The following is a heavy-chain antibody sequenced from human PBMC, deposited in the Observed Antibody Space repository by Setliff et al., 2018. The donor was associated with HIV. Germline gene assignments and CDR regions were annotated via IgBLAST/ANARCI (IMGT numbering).Heavy chain of an antibody. CDR3: ARGRYNGDSYSGGFYYFDH. D-gene: IGHD1-1*01. V-gene: IGHV4-39*01. CDR1: GGSISTSRYY. Sequence: PSETLSLTCTVSGGSISTSRYYWGWIRQPPGKGLEWIGSINYRGNTYYNPSLKSRAAISVDTSKNQISLKLSSVTAADTAVYYCARGRYNGDSYSGGFYYFDHWDQGSLVTVSS. CDR2: INYRGNT. J-gene: IGHJ4*02.